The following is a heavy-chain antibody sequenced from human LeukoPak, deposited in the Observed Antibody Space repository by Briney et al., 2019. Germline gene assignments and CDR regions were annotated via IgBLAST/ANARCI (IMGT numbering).Heavy chain of an antibody. Sequence: GGSLRLSCAVSGVNFSSYWLSWVRQAPGKGLEWVAVISYDGSNKYYADSVKGRFTISRDNSKNTLYLQMNSLRAEDTAVYYCAKGIVATDYYYYMDVWGKGTTVTVSS. CDR2: ISYDGSNK. D-gene: IGHD5-12*01. CDR3: AKGIVATDYYYYMDV. V-gene: IGHV3-30*18. CDR1: GVNFSSYW. J-gene: IGHJ6*03.